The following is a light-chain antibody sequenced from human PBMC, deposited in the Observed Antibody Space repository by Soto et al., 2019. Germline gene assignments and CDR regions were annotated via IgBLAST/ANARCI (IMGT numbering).Light chain of an antibody. CDR1: QSISTW. CDR2: KAS. J-gene: IGKJ1*01. CDR3: QQYNSYSLWT. Sequence: DIQITQSPSTLSASIGDRVTITCRASQSISTWLAWYQQKPGKAPKLLIYKASSLQSGVPSRFSGSGSGTEFTLTISSLQPDDFATYYCQQYNSYSLWTFGQGTKAEIK. V-gene: IGKV1-5*03.